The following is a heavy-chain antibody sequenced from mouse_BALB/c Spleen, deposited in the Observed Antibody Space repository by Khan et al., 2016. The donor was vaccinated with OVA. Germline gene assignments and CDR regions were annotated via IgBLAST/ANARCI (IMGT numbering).Heavy chain of an antibody. Sequence: QVRLQQSGAELVKPGASVKLSCKASGYTFTSYWMHWVKQRPGQGLEWIGEINPSNGRTNYNEKFKSKATLTVDKSSSTAYMQLSSLTSEDSAVYYCARSTTASFDYWGQGTTLTVSS. CDR2: INPSNGRT. V-gene: IGHV1S81*02. J-gene: IGHJ2*01. CDR3: ARSTTASFDY. D-gene: IGHD1-2*01. CDR1: GYTFTSYW.